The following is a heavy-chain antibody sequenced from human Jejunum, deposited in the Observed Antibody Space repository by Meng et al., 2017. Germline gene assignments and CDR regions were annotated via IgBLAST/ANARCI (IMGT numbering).Heavy chain of an antibody. D-gene: IGHD2-8*01. CDR3: ASNEDY. J-gene: IGHJ4*02. Sequence: QLQLQESGPGLGRPSETLSLTCTVSGGSISSSSYFWGWIRQPPGKGLEWIGYIYYSGSTSYNPSLKSRVAISVDTSKNQFSLKLSSVTAADTAVYYCASNEDYWGQGTLVTVSS. V-gene: IGHV4-30-4*08. CDR2: IYYSGST. CDR1: GGSISSSSYF.